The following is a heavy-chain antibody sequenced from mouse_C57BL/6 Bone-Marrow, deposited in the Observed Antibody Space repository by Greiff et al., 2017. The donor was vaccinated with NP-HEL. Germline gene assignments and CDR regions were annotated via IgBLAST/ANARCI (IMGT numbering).Heavy chain of an antibody. J-gene: IGHJ3*01. CDR1: GFTFSSYG. Sequence: EVMLVESGGDLVKPGGSLKLSCAASGFTFSSYGMSWVRPTPDKRLEWVATISSGGSYTYYPDSVKGRFTISRDNAKNTMYLQMSSLKSEDTAMYYCASPYEYDVAWFAYWGQGTLVTVSA. V-gene: IGHV5-6*01. D-gene: IGHD2-4*01. CDR2: ISSGGSYT. CDR3: ASPYEYDVAWFAY.